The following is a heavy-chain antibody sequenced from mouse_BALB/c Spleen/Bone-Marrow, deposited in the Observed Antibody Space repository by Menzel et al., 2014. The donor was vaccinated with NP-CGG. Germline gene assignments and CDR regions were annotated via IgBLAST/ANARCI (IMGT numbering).Heavy chain of an antibody. D-gene: IGHD2-10*02. CDR1: GFTLSDFY. CDR2: SRNKAKHYTT. V-gene: IGHV7-1*02. J-gene: IGHJ3*01. Sequence: EVQLQQSGGGLVQPGDSLRLSCATSGFTLSDFYVEWVRQPPGKRLEWIAASRNKAKHYTTEYSASVKGRFIVSRDTSQSILYLQMNALRAEDTAIYYCARDVGYGNYFVYWGQGTLVTVSA. CDR3: ARDVGYGNYFVY.